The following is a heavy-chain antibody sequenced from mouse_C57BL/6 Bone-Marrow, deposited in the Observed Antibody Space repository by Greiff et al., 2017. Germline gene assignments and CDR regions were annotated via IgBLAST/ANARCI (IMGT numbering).Heavy chain of an antibody. CDR2: IHPSDSDT. V-gene: IGHV1-74*01. CDR3: AIGGYSNFFAY. J-gene: IGHJ3*01. CDR1: GYTFTSYW. Sequence: QVQLQQPGAELVKPGASVKVSCKASGYTFTSYWMHWVKQRPGQGLEWIGRIHPSDSDTNYNQKFKGKATLTVDKSASTAYMQLSSLTSADSAVYYCAIGGYSNFFAYWGQGTLVTVSA. D-gene: IGHD2-5*01.